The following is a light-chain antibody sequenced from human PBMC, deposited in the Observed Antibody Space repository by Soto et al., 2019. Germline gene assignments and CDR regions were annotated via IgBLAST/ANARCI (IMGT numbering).Light chain of an antibody. J-gene: IGLJ2*01. CDR3: SSYTSSSTHDVV. V-gene: IGLV2-14*01. CDR2: EVS. Sequence: QSALTQPASVSGSPGQSITISCTGTSSDVGGYNYVSWYQQHPGKAPKLMIYEVSNRPSGVSNRFSGSKSGNTASLTNSGLQAEDEADYYCSSYTSSSTHDVVFGGGTKLTVL. CDR1: SSDVGGYNY.